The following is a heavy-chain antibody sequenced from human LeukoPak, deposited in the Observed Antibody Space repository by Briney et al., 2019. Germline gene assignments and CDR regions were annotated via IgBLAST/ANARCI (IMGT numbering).Heavy chain of an antibody. CDR3: VRGDDYGDFKN. V-gene: IGHV4-4*07. D-gene: IGHD4-17*01. Sequence: SETLSLTCTVSGGSISRYYWSWIRQPAGKGLEWIGRIYTRGSTNYNPSLKSRVAMSVDTSKNQFSLKLISVTAADTAVYYCVRGDDYGDFKNWGQGTLVTVSS. CDR1: GGSISRYY. J-gene: IGHJ1*01. CDR2: IYTRGST.